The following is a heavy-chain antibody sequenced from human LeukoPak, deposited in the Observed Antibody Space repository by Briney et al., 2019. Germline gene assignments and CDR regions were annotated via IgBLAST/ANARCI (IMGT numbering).Heavy chain of an antibody. J-gene: IGHJ6*03. CDR3: AKDRMGSSSWYRGNYYYYYMDV. V-gene: IGHV3-30*18. Sequence: GGSLRLSCAASGFIFSNYGMHWVRQAPGKGLEWVAVVSYDGSNKYYADSVKGRFTISRDNSKNTLYLQMNSLRAEDTAVYYCAKDRMGSSSWYRGNYYYYYMDVWGKGTTVTVSS. CDR2: VSYDGSNK. D-gene: IGHD6-13*01. CDR1: GFIFSNYG.